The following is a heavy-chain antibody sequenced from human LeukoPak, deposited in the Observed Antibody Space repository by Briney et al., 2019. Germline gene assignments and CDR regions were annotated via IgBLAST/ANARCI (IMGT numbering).Heavy chain of an antibody. CDR2: IYHSGST. J-gene: IGHJ4*02. V-gene: IGHV4-30-2*03. Sequence: SETLSLTCAVSGGSISSGGYSWSWIRQPPGKGLEWIGYIYHSGSTYYNPSLKSRVTISVDTSKNQFSLKLSSVTAADTAVYYCARRYLWFEDYWGQGTLVTVSS. D-gene: IGHD3-10*01. CDR3: ARRYLWFEDY. CDR1: GGSISSGGYS.